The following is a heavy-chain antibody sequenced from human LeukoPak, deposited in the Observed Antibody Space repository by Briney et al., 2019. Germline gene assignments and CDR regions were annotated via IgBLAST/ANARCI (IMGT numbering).Heavy chain of an antibody. D-gene: IGHD6-19*01. CDR1: GFTFSSYG. CDR3: AKDDWSSGPLDY. V-gene: IGHV3-30*18. CDR2: ISYDGSNK. Sequence: GRSLRLSCAASGFTFSSYGMHWVRQAPGKGLEWVAVISYDGSNKYYADSVKGRFTISRDNSKNTLYLQMNSLRAEDTAVYCCAKDDWSSGPLDYWGQGTLVTVSS. J-gene: IGHJ4*02.